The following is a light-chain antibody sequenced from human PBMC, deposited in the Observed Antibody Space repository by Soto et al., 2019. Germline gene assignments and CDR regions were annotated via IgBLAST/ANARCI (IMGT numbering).Light chain of an antibody. V-gene: IGLV2-14*01. CDR1: SSDIGGYDY. Sequence: QSALAQPASVAGSHERSMNISCTGTSSDIGGYDYVSWYQQRPGKAPKLMIYEVRYRPSGVSNRFSGSKSGNTASLTVSGLQAEDEAVYYCCSYTRTSNHYFFGSGTKVTVL. J-gene: IGLJ1*01. CDR2: EVR. CDR3: CSYTRTSNHYF.